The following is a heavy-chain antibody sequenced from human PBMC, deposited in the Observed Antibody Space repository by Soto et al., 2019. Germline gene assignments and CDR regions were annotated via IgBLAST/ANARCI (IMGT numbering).Heavy chain of an antibody. CDR3: AKRRDSRGSQGPYYFDY. CDR1: GFTFSSYG. D-gene: IGHD3-22*01. J-gene: IGHJ4*02. CDR2: ISYDGSNK. Sequence: QPGGSLRLSCAASGFTFSSYGMHWVRQAPGKGLEWVAVISYDGSNKYYADSVKGRFTISRDNSKNTLYLQMNSLRAEDTAVYYCAKRRDSRGSQGPYYFDYWGQGNLVTVSS. V-gene: IGHV3-30*18.